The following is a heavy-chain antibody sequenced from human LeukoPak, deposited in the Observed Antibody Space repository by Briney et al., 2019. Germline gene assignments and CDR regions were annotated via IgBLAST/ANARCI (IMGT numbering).Heavy chain of an antibody. CDR3: ARVNYYCSGIEY. CDR2: IYTRGST. CDR1: GGSISSGSYY. D-gene: IGHD3-10*01. V-gene: IGHV4-61*02. J-gene: IGHJ4*02. Sequence: SETLSLTCTVSGGSISSGSYYWRWIRQPAGKGLEWIGRIYTRGSTNYNPSLKSRVTISVDTSKNQFSLKLSSVTAAYTAVYYCARVNYYCSGIEYWVQATLVTVSS.